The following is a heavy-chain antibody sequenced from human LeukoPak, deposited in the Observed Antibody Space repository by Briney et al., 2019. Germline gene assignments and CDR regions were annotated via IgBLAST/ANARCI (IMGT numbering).Heavy chain of an antibody. Sequence: ASVKVSCKASGYTFTGYYMHWVRQAPGQGLEWMGRNNPNSGGTNYAQKFQGRVTMTRDTSISTAYMELSRLRSDDTAVYYCARSLGYCSSTSCHGVGYWGQGTLVTVSS. CDR3: ARSLGYCSSTSCHGVGY. V-gene: IGHV1-2*06. J-gene: IGHJ4*02. D-gene: IGHD2-2*01. CDR1: GYTFTGYY. CDR2: NNPNSGGT.